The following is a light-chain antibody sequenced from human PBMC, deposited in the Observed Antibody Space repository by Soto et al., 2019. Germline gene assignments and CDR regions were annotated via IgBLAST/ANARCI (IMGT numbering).Light chain of an antibody. CDR2: GAS. Sequence: EIVLTQSPGTLSLSPGERATLSCRASQSVSNNYLAWYQQKPGQAPRLLIYGASSRATGIPDRFSGSGSGTEFTLTISRLEPEDFAVYYCQHYGSSSWTFGQGTRWISN. CDR3: QHYGSSSWT. CDR1: QSVSNNY. J-gene: IGKJ1*01. V-gene: IGKV3-20*01.